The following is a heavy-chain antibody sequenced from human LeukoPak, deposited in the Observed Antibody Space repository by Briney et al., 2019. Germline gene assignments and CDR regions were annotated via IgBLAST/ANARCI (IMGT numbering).Heavy chain of an antibody. CDR3: AMSIAAAGMDY. J-gene: IGHJ4*02. D-gene: IGHD6-13*01. V-gene: IGHV4-59*01. CDR2: IYYSGST. CDR1: GGSISSNY. Sequence: PSETLSLTCTVSGGSISSNYWSWIRQPPGKGLEWVGYIYYSGSTHYNPSLRSRVTIAVDTSKKQFSLNLSSVTAADTAVYYCAMSIAAAGMDYWGQGTLVTVSS.